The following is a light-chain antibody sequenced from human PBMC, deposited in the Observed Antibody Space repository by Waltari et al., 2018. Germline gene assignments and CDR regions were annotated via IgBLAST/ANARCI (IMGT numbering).Light chain of an antibody. CDR2: DVN. CDR1: SSDIGTYNL. CDR3: CSYAGSAISV. J-gene: IGLJ3*02. Sequence: QSALTQTATVSGSPGQSITISCTGTSSDIGTYNLVSWYQQHPGKAPTLIIYDVNKRPSGVSNRFSGSKYGNTASLTISGLQAADEADYYCCSYAGSAISVFGGGTKVTVL. V-gene: IGLV2-23*02.